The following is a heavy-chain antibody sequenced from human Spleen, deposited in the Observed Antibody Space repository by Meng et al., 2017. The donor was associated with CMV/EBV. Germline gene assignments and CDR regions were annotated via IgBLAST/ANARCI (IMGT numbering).Heavy chain of an antibody. V-gene: IGHV1-46*01. J-gene: IGHJ4*02. D-gene: IGHD3-22*01. Sequence: QVLLVQSGVEMKKPGAAVKVSCKASGGTFSSYAISWVRQAPGQGLEWMGIINPSGGSTSYAQKFQGRVTMTRDTSTSTVYMELSSLRSEDTAVYYCARGYYYDSSGYYGYWGQGTLVTVSS. CDR2: INPSGGST. CDR3: ARGYYYDSSGYYGY. CDR1: GGTFSSYA.